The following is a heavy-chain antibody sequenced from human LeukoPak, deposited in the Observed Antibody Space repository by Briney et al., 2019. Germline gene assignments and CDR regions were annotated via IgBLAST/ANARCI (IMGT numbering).Heavy chain of an antibody. CDR1: GYAFTSHY. Sequence: ASVKVSCKASGYAFTSHYIHWVRQAPGQGLEWMGKINPSGDTTIYAQKFRGRLTVTRDTSTSTVYMSLSSLRSADTAVYYCASELSGGNFDYWGRGTLVTVSS. V-gene: IGHV1-46*01. J-gene: IGHJ4*02. CDR3: ASELSGGNFDY. D-gene: IGHD7-27*01. CDR2: INPSGDTT.